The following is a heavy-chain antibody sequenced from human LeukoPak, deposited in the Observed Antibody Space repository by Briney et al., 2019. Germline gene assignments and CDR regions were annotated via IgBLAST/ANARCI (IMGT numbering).Heavy chain of an antibody. CDR1: GFTFSSYW. Sequence: TGGSLRLSCAASGFTFSSYWMSWVRQAPGKGLEWVANIKQDGSEKYYVDSMKGRFTISRDNAKNSLCLQMNSLRAEDTAVYYCARDSPRGLYYYYGMDVWGQGTTVTVSS. J-gene: IGHJ6*02. CDR2: IKQDGSEK. D-gene: IGHD3-10*01. V-gene: IGHV3-7*01. CDR3: ARDSPRGLYYYYGMDV.